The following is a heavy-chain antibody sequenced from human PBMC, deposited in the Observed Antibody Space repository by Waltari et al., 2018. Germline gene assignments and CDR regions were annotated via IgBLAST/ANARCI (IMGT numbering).Heavy chain of an antibody. CDR2: IYHGGYT. CDR3: MRSGLGYCTSPTCYKNED. D-gene: IGHD2-2*02. CDR1: GYLINTGYY. Sequence: QVQLQESGPGLVRPSETLSLTCDVSGYLINTGYYWGWVRQTPGRGLQWLGTIYHGGYTFHNPALNRRLTLSLDTAKTQLSLQLTSVPAADTARYFCMRSGLGYCTSPTCYKNEDRGQGTLVTVSS. V-gene: IGHV4-38-2*01. J-gene: IGHJ4*02.